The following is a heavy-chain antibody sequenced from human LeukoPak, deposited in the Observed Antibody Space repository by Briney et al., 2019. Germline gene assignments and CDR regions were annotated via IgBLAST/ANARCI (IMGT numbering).Heavy chain of an antibody. CDR1: GFTVSSNY. Sequence: PGGSLRLSCAASGFTVSSNYMSWVRQAPGKGLEWVSVIYSGGITYYADSVKGRFTISRDNSKNTVYLQMNSLRAEDTAVYFCARDLGTNDAFDIWGQGTMFTVSS. CDR3: ARDLGTNDAFDI. D-gene: IGHD7-27*01. CDR2: IYSGGIT. V-gene: IGHV3-53*01. J-gene: IGHJ3*02.